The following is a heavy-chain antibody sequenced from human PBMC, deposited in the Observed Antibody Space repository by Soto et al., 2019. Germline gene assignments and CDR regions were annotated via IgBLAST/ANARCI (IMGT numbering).Heavy chain of an antibody. V-gene: IGHV1-69*13. CDR3: ARTIAVAGPGAFDI. Sequence: VASVKVSCKASGGTFSSYAISWVRQAPGQGLEWMGGIIPIFGTANYAQKFQGRVTITADESTSTAYMELSSLRSEDTAVYYCARTIAVAGPGAFDIWGQGTMVTV. J-gene: IGHJ3*02. CDR2: IIPIFGTA. D-gene: IGHD6-19*01. CDR1: GGTFSSYA.